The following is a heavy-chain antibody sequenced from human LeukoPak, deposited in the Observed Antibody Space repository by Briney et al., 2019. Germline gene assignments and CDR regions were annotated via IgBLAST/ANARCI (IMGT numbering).Heavy chain of an antibody. CDR2: IYHSGST. J-gene: IGHJ4*02. D-gene: IGHD5-12*01. Sequence: PSETLSLTCSVSGDSISYFYWSWIRQPPGKGLEWIGYIYHSGSTKYNPSLKSRVTISVDTSKNQFSLKLSSVTAADTAVYYCARDGYSGNDGLWGQGTLVTVSS. CDR1: GDSISYFY. V-gene: IGHV4-59*01. CDR3: ARDGYSGNDGL.